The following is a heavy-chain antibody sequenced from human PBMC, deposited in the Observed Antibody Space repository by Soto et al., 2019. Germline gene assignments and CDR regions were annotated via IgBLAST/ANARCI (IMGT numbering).Heavy chain of an antibody. CDR1: GFTFSSYA. J-gene: IGHJ6*02. Sequence: GGSLRLSCAASGFTFSSYAMHWVRQAPGKGLEWVAVISYDGSNKYYADSVKGRFTISRDNSKNTLYLQMNSLRAEDTAVYYCARGKAMGSGWGRLTYYYYGMDVWGQGTTVTVSS. V-gene: IGHV3-30-3*01. D-gene: IGHD6-19*01. CDR3: ARGKAMGSGWGRLTYYYYGMDV. CDR2: ISYDGSNK.